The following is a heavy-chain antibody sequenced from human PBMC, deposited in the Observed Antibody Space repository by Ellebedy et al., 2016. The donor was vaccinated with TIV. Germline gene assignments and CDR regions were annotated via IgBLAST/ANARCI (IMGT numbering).Heavy chain of an antibody. CDR2: ISYDGSNE. Sequence: PGGSLRLSCAASGFTFSSYGMHWVRQAPGKGLEWVAIISYDGSNEVYADSVKGRFTISRDNSKNTLSLQLSSLRADDTAVYYCARGMTNHYFDYWGQGTLVTVSS. CDR3: ARGMTNHYFDY. D-gene: IGHD4-11*01. J-gene: IGHJ4*02. V-gene: IGHV3-30*03. CDR1: GFTFSSYG.